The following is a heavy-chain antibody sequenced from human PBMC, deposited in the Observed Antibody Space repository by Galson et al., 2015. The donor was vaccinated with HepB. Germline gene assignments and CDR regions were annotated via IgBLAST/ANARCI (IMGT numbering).Heavy chain of an antibody. Sequence: QSGAEVKKVGASVKVSCKASGGTFSSYAISWVRQAPGQGLEWMGGIIPIFGTANYAQKFQGGVTITADESTSTAYMELSSLRSEDTAVYYSARDDWGTPKRGTTVVADYYYYGMDVWGQGTTVTVSS. V-gene: IGHV1-69*13. CDR3: ARDDWGTPKRGTTVVADYYYYGMDV. J-gene: IGHJ6*02. CDR1: GGTFSSYA. D-gene: IGHD4-23*01. CDR2: IIPIFGTA.